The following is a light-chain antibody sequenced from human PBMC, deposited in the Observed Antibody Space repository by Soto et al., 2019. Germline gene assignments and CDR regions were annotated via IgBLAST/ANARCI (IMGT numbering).Light chain of an antibody. V-gene: IGKV1-39*01. CDR3: QQSNSTPLT. J-gene: IGKJ1*01. CDR2: AAS. CDR1: QSISSY. Sequence: DIQMTQCASSRSASVGDRVTITCRASQSISSYLNCYQQKPGKAPKLLIYAASSLQTGVPSRFGGSGSGTDFTLTISSLQPEDFATYYCQQSNSTPLTFGQGTKVDIK.